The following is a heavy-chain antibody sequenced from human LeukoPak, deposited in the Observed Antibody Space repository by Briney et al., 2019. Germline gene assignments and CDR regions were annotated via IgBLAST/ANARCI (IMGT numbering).Heavy chain of an antibody. CDR3: AKGPRPDISVAHTLER. CDR2: ISSRGDST. J-gene: IGHJ4*01. D-gene: IGHD6-19*01. V-gene: IGHV3-23*01. CDR1: GFTFSNSA. Sequence: GGSLRLSCAASGFTFSNSAMNWVRQAPGKGLEWVSTISSRGDSTYDADSVRGRFTTSRDNSQNSLYLQMNSLRAEDTAVYYCAKGPRPDISVAHTLERWGQGTLVTVSS.